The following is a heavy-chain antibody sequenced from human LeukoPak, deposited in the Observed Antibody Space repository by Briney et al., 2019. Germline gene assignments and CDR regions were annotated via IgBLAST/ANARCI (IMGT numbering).Heavy chain of an antibody. J-gene: IGHJ1*01. CDR3: ARGSYSSGWYRRYFQH. D-gene: IGHD6-19*01. V-gene: IGHV4-34*01. CDR2: INHSGST. Sequence: TSETLSLTCAVYGGSFRGYYLSWLRPPPGKGLEWIGEINHSGSTNYNPSLKTRVTISVDTSKNQFYLKLSTVTAADAAVYYCARGSYSSGWYRRYFQHWGQGTLVTVSS. CDR1: GGSFRGYY.